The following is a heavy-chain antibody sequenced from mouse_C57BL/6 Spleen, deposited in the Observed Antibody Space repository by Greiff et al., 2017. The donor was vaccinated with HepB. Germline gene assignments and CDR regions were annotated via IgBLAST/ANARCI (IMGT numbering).Heavy chain of an antibody. V-gene: IGHV5-12*01. CDR2: ISNGGGST. CDR1: GFTFSDYY. Sequence: EVQLVESGGGLVQPGGSLKLSCAASGFTFSDYYMYWVRQTPEKRLEWVAYISNGGGSTYYPDTVKGRFTISRDNAKNTLYLQMSRLKSEDTAMYYCARGDYSNLYYFDYWGQGTTLTVSS. J-gene: IGHJ2*01. CDR3: ARGDYSNLYYFDY. D-gene: IGHD2-5*01.